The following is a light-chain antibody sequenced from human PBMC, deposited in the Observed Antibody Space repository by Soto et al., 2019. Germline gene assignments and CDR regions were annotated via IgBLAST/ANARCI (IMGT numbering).Light chain of an antibody. J-gene: IGLJ1*01. CDR3: GTCDTNLGSYV. CDR1: SSNIGNNY. CDR2: DNN. V-gene: IGLV1-51*01. Sequence: QSALTQPPSVSAAPGQKVTISCSGSSSNIGNNYVSWYQQLPGTAPKLLIYDNNSRPSGIPARFSGSKSGTSATLGITGRLTGDEADYYCGTCDTNLGSYVFGTGTKLTVL.